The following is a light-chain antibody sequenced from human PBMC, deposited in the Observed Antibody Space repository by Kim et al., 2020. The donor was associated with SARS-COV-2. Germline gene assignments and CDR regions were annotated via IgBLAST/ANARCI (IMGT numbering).Light chain of an antibody. CDR2: RNN. V-gene: IGLV1-47*01. Sequence: QRVTSSCSGSSSNNGSNYVDWYQQLPGTAPKLLIYRNNQRPSGVPDRFSGSKSGTSASLAISGLRSEDEADYYCAAWDDSLSGYVFGTGTKVTVL. J-gene: IGLJ1*01. CDR1: SSNNGSNY. CDR3: AAWDDSLSGYV.